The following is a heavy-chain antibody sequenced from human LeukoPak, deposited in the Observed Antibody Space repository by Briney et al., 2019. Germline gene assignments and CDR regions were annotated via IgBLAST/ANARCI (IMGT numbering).Heavy chain of an antibody. CDR2: ISSSGRII. D-gene: IGHD2-8*01. CDR1: GFTFSDYY. V-gene: IGHV3-11*01. Sequence: GGSLRLSCAASGFTFSDYYMSWIRQALGKGLEWVSYISSSGRIIYYADSVKGRFTISRDNAKNSLFLQMNSLRAEDTAVYYCASVHYYGMEVWGQGTTVTVSS. CDR3: ASVHYYGMEV. J-gene: IGHJ6*02.